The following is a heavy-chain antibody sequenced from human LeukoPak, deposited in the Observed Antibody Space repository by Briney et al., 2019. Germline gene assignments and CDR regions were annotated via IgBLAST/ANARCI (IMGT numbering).Heavy chain of an antibody. Sequence: PGESPRLSCAASGFAVSNDYMNWVRQAPGKGLEWVSVIHRDGRTFYADSVKGRFTVSRDSSKNTISLQMDSLRAEDAAVYYCARDSTTWLRAGYWGQGALVTVSS. CDR1: GFAVSNDY. CDR2: IHRDGRT. CDR3: ARDSTTWLRAGY. D-gene: IGHD6-19*01. V-gene: IGHV3-66*01. J-gene: IGHJ4*02.